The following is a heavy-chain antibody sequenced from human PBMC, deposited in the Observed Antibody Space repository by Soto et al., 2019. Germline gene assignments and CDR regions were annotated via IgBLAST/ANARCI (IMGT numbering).Heavy chain of an antibody. D-gene: IGHD3-3*01. V-gene: IGHV3-48*02. Sequence: GGSLRLSCAASGFTFSSYSMNWVRQAPGKGLEWVSYISSSSSTIYYADSVKGRFTISRDNAKNSLYLQMNSLRDEDTAVYYGARDFPLGRDWSGYYHHYGMDVWGQGTTVTVSS. J-gene: IGHJ6*02. CDR3: ARDFPLGRDWSGYYHHYGMDV. CDR2: ISSSSSTI. CDR1: GFTFSSYS.